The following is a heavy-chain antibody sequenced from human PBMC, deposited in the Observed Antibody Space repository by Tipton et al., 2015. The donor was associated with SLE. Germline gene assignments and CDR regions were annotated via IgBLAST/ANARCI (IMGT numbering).Heavy chain of an antibody. CDR3: ARRRRDGYNSGFDY. Sequence: TLSLTCTVSGVSISSGSYYWSWIRQPAGKGLEWIGRIYPSGSTNYNPSLKSRVTISVDTSKNQFSLKLSSVTAADTAVYYCARRRRDGYNSGFDYWGQGTLVTVSS. CDR2: IYPSGST. D-gene: IGHD5-24*01. J-gene: IGHJ4*02. V-gene: IGHV4-61*02. CDR1: GVSISSGSYY.